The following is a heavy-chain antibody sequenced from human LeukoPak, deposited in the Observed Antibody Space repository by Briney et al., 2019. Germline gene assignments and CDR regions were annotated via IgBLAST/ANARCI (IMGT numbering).Heavy chain of an antibody. V-gene: IGHV3-30-3*01. CDR2: ISYDGSNK. D-gene: IGHD2-8*01. J-gene: IGHJ4*02. Sequence: GRSLRLSCAASEFTFSSYAMHWVRQAPGKGLEWVAVISYDGSNKYYADSVKGRFTISRDNSKNTLYLQMNSLRAEDTAVYYCARAGIVLMVYAPAYYFDYWGQGTLVTVSS. CDR1: EFTFSSYA. CDR3: ARAGIVLMVYAPAYYFDY.